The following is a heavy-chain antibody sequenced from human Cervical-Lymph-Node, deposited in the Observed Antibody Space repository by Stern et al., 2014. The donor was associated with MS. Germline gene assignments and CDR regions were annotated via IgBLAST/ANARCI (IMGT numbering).Heavy chain of an antibody. CDR2: IYHSGAS. V-gene: IGHV4-4*02. J-gene: IGHJ2*01. Sequence: QVQLVESGPGLVKPSGTLSLTCAVSGGSVSSTNWWSLVRQSPGKGLEWIGNIYHSGASNYRPSLRRRVSISLANSKNHLSLHLTSVTAADTAVYYCARERQQYCNSEGCSYWYFDLWGRGTLVTVSS. CDR1: GGSVSSTNW. CDR3: ARERQQYCNSEGCSYWYFDL. D-gene: IGHD2/OR15-2a*01.